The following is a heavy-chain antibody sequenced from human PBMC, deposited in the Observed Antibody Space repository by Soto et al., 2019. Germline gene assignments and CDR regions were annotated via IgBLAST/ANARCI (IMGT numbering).Heavy chain of an antibody. Sequence: ASVKVSCKASGYTFTNYAIHWVRQAPGQRLEWMGWINAGNDNTKYSQKFQGRVTITRDTSASTAYMELSSLRSEDTAVYYCARDYTAAAGHPDYWGQGTLVTVSS. CDR1: GYTFTNYA. CDR2: INAGNDNT. J-gene: IGHJ4*02. D-gene: IGHD6-13*01. V-gene: IGHV1-3*01. CDR3: ARDYTAAAGHPDY.